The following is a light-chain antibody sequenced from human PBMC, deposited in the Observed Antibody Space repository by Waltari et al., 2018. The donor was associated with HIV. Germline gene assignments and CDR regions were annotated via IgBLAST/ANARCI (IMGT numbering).Light chain of an antibody. CDR2: EAT. J-gene: IGLJ3*02. CDR3: SAYAGSNNWV. CDR1: ISDVVGYNY. V-gene: IGLV2-8*01. Sequence: QSALTQPPSASGSPGQSVTISCSGTISDVVGYNYVSWYQQYPGKAPKLMIYEATKRPSGVPDRFSGSKSDNTASLTVSGLQAEDEAVYYCSAYAGSNNWVFGGGTKLTVL.